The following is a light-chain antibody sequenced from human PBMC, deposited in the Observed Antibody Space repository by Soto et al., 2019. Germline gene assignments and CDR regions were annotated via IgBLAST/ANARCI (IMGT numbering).Light chain of an antibody. J-gene: IGKJ1*01. V-gene: IGKV3-20*01. CDR3: HQYGSPPWT. CDR1: QNIWRTY. CDR2: GVS. Sequence: EIVLTQSPGTLSLSPGERATLSCKASQNIWRTYLAWFQQKPGQAPRLLIHGVSTRVTGVPDRFSGSGSGTDYTLTITRVEPEDFAVYYCHQYGSPPWTFGQGTKVDIK.